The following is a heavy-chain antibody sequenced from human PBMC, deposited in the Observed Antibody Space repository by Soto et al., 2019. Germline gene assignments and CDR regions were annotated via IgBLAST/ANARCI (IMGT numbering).Heavy chain of an antibody. CDR2: IGTAGDT. CDR1: GFTFSRYD. D-gene: IGHD3-22*01. CDR3: ARAIGPTLFDY. Sequence: EVQLVESAGGLVQPGGSLRLSCSASGFTFSRYDMHWVRQGPGKGLEWVSAIGTAGDTNYAGSVKGRFTISRENAQNSLYLQMNSLRAGDTAIYFCARAIGPTLFDYWGQGTLVTVSS. V-gene: IGHV3-13*04. J-gene: IGHJ4*02.